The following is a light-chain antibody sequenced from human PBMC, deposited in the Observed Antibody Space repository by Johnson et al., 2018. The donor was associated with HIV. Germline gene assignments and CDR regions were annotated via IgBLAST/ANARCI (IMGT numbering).Light chain of an antibody. CDR2: ENN. CDR1: SSNVGSSF. J-gene: IGLJ1*01. V-gene: IGLV1-51*02. Sequence: QSVLTQPPSVSAAPGQTVTISCSGSSSNVGSSFVSWYRQVPGTAPKLLIYENNKRPSGIPDRFSGSKSGTSATLGITGLQTGDEADYYCGTWDSSLSSYVFGTGNKVTVL. CDR3: GTWDSSLSSYV.